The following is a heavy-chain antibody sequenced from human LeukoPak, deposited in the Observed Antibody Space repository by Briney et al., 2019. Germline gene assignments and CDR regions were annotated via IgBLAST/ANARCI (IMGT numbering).Heavy chain of an antibody. V-gene: IGHV1-46*03. CDR2: INPGDGST. J-gene: IGHJ4*02. D-gene: IGHD6-6*01. CDR3: ARVGQLVFDY. Sequence: GASVKVSCKTSGYTFTNGYLHWVRQAPGQRLEWVGIINPGDGSTKYAQKFQGRVTMTRDTSTSTVYMELSILGSEDTAVYYCARVGQLVFDYWGQGTLVTVSS. CDR1: GYTFTNGY.